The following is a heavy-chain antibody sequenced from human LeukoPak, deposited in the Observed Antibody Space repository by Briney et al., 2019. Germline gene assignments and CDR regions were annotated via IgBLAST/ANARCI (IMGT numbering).Heavy chain of an antibody. Sequence: SGPTLVNPTQTLTLNCTFSGFSLRTSAVAVGWIRQPPGKALEWLALIYLDDDKRYSPSLKSRLTITKDTSKNQVVLTMTNMDPVDTATYYCALHSEVGVVNDYWGQGTLVTVSS. V-gene: IGHV2-5*02. CDR2: IYLDDDK. D-gene: IGHD3-3*01. CDR3: ALHSEVGVVNDY. J-gene: IGHJ4*02. CDR1: GFSLRTSAVA.